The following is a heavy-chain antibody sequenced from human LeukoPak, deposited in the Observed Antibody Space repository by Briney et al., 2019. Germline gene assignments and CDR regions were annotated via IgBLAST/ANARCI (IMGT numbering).Heavy chain of an antibody. J-gene: IGHJ6*04. Sequence: ASVKVSCEASGGTFSSYAISWVRQAPGQGLEWMGWINPNSGGTNYAQKFQGRVTMTRDTSISTAYMELSRLRSDDTAVYYCARDSYSGSYYGSMDVWGKGTTVTISS. CDR1: GGTFSSYA. CDR2: INPNSGGT. D-gene: IGHD1-26*01. V-gene: IGHV1-2*02. CDR3: ARDSYSGSYYGSMDV.